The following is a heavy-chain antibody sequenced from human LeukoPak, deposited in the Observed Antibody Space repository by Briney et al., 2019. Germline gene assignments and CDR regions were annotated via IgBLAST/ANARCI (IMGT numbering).Heavy chain of an antibody. CDR2: ISTSSSYI. CDR1: GFTFSSYG. Sequence: GGSLRLSCAASGFTFSSYGMHWVRQAPGKGLEWVSSISTSSSYIYYADSVKGRFTISRDNAKNSLYLQMNSLRAEDTAVYYCARDGLRAAAGTFDYWGQGTLVTVSS. D-gene: IGHD6-13*01. V-gene: IGHV3-21*01. CDR3: ARDGLRAAAGTFDY. J-gene: IGHJ4*02.